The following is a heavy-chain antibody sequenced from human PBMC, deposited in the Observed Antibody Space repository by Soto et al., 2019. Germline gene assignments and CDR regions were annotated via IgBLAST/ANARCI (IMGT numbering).Heavy chain of an antibody. V-gene: IGHV1-18*01. CDR2: ISAYNGNT. J-gene: IGHJ6*02. D-gene: IGHD3-3*01. CDR1: GYTFTGYG. Sequence: GASVKVSCKASGYTFTGYGISWVRQAPGQGLEWMGWISAYNGNTNYAQKLQGRVTMTTDTSTSTAYMELRSLRSDDTAVYYCARDRAPYYDFWSGYRPHYYYYGMDVWGQGTTVTVSS. CDR3: ARDRAPYYDFWSGYRPHYYYYGMDV.